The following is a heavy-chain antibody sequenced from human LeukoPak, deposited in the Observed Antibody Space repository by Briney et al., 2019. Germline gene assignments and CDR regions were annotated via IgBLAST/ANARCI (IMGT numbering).Heavy chain of an antibody. Sequence: PSQTLSLTCTVSGGSISSGDYYWSWIRQPPGKGLEWIGYIYYSGSTYYNPSLKSRVTISVDTSKNQFSLKLSSVTAADTAVYYCARDGSRYCSSTSCYYGFDPWGQGTLVTVSS. V-gene: IGHV4-30-4*01. D-gene: IGHD2-2*01. CDR2: IYYSGST. CDR1: GGSISSGDYY. CDR3: ARDGSRYCSSTSCYYGFDP. J-gene: IGHJ5*02.